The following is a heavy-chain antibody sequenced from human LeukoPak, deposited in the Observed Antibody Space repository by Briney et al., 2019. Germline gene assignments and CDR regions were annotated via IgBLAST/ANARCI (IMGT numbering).Heavy chain of an antibody. D-gene: IGHD5-24*01. V-gene: IGHV3-74*01. J-gene: IGHJ2*01. CDR3: AVPPVLATTDWYFDL. CDR2: INSDGSST. CDR1: GFTFSSYW. Sequence: GGSLRLSCAASGFTFSSYWMHWVRQAPGKGLVWVSRINSDGSSTSYADSVKGRFTISRDNAKNTLYLQMNSLRAEDTAVYYCAVPPVLATTDWYFDLWGRGTLVTVSS.